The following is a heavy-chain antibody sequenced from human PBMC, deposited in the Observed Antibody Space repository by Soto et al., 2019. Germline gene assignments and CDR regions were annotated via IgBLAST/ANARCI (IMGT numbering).Heavy chain of an antibody. CDR2: IWYDGTNR. CDR3: ARESSSGRRDRIDY. J-gene: IGHJ4*02. Sequence: QVKLVESGGGVVQPGRSLRLSCAASGFTFSNHGMHWVRQAPGKGVEWVTVIWYDGTNRFYADSVKGRFTISRDISENTVFLQINSLRAEETAVYYCARESSSGRRDRIDYWGQGNLVTVSS. CDR1: GFTFSNHG. D-gene: IGHD6-19*01. V-gene: IGHV3-33*01.